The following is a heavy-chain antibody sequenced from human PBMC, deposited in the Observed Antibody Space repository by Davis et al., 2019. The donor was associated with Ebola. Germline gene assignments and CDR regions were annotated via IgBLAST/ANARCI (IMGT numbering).Heavy chain of an antibody. D-gene: IGHD6-19*01. CDR3: AGGTRSGWHLEY. V-gene: IGHV3-23*03. Sequence: GESLKISCAASGFTFSSYAMSWVRQAPGKGLEWVSGIYSGGSTYCADSVKGLFTISRDNSKNTLFLQMNTLRAEDAAVYYCAGGTRSGWHLEYWGQGTLVTVSS. CDR2: IYSGGST. J-gene: IGHJ4*02. CDR1: GFTFSSYA.